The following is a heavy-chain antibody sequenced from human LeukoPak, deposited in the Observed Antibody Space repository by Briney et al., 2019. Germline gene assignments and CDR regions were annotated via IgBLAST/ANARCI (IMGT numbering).Heavy chain of an antibody. D-gene: IGHD2-21*01. Sequence: GGSLRLSCVASGFAVGSKSMSWVRQSPGKGLEWVSVTYSGGSTYYADSVNGRFTISRDNSRNALFLQMNALRAEDTALYFCASAREYCGSAECYEYFQHWGQGTLVTVSS. V-gene: IGHV3-53*01. CDR1: GFAVGSKS. CDR3: ASAREYCGSAECYEYFQH. J-gene: IGHJ1*01. CDR2: TYSGGST.